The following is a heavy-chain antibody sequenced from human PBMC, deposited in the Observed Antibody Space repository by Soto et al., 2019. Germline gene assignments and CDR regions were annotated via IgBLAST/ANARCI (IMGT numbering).Heavy chain of an antibody. V-gene: IGHV3-73*01. CDR3: TRRSCVGGRCYSDSVY. CDR1: GFTLSGFD. CDR2: IKTKVESYAT. Sequence: EVQLVESGGGFVQPGGSLKLSCAASGFTLSGFDIHWVRQASGEGLEWVGRIKTKVESYATELAASGKGRFTISKDGPKNTQYLEMNTLKTQDTSVYYCTRRSCVGGRCYSDSVYCVQGALVTVSS. J-gene: IGHJ4*02. D-gene: IGHD2-15*01.